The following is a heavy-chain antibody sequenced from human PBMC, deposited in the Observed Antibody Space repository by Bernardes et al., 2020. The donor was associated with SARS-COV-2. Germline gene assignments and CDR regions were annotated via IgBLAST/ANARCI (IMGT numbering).Heavy chain of an antibody. Sequence: ETLSLTCTVSGGSISSYYWSWIRQPPGKGLEWIGYIYYSGSTNYNPSLKSRVTISVDTSKNQFSLKLSSVTAADTAVYYCARVREEYYYDSSGYGFPEYYFDYWGQGTLVTVSS. D-gene: IGHD3-22*01. J-gene: IGHJ4*02. CDR2: IYYSGST. CDR1: GGSISSYY. CDR3: ARVREEYYYDSSGYGFPEYYFDY. V-gene: IGHV4-59*01.